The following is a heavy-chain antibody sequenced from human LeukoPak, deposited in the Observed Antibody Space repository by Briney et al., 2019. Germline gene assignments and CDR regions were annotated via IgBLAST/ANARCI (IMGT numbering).Heavy chain of an antibody. CDR3: ARNLELLWFGEPGAFDI. V-gene: IGHV7-4-1*02. J-gene: IGHJ3*02. CDR2: INTNTGNP. D-gene: IGHD3-10*01. CDR1: GYTFTSYA. Sequence: GASVKVSCKASGYTFTSYAMNWVRQAPGQGLEWTGWINTNTGNPTYAQGFTGRFVFSLDTSVSTAYLQISSLKAEDTAVYYCARNLELLWFGEPGAFDIWGQGTMVTVSS.